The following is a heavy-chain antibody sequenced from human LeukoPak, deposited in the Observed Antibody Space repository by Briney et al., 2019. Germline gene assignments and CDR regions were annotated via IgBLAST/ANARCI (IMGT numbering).Heavy chain of an antibody. D-gene: IGHD2/OR15-2a*01. J-gene: IGHJ5*02. Sequence: SVKVSCKASGGTFSSYDISWVRQAPGQGLEWMGRIIPIFGIANYAQKFQGRVTITADKSTSTAYMELSSLRSEDTAVYYCARAIEGWFDPWGQGTLVTVSS. CDR2: IIPIFGIA. V-gene: IGHV1-69*04. CDR1: GGTFSSYD. CDR3: ARAIEGWFDP.